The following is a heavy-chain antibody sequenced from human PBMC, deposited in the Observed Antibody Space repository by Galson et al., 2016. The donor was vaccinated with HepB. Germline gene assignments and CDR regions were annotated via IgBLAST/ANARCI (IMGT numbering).Heavy chain of an antibody. V-gene: IGHV3-30*18. D-gene: IGHD6-6*01. Sequence: SLRLSCAASGFTLSSCGMYWVRRAPGKGLEWVAVISDDGSNKMYADSVKGRFTISRDNSKNTLYLQMNSLRLEDTAMYYCAKVGSIAARPDYFDSWGQGTLVTVSS. CDR3: AKVGSIAARPDYFDS. CDR1: GFTLSSCG. CDR2: ISDDGSNK. J-gene: IGHJ4*02.